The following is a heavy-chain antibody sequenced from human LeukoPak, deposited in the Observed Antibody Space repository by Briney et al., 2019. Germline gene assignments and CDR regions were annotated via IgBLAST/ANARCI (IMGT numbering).Heavy chain of an antibody. D-gene: IGHD3-22*01. CDR3: ARSNSSIVVVIIHDAFDI. V-gene: IGHV4-31*03. CDR2: IYYSGST. Sequence: PSETLSLTCTVSGGSISSGGYYWSWIRQHPGKGLEWIGYIYYSGSTYYNPSLKSRVTISVDTSKNQFSLKLSSVTAADTAVYYCARSNSSIVVVIIHDAFDIWGQGTMVTVSS. J-gene: IGHJ3*02. CDR1: GGSISSGGYY.